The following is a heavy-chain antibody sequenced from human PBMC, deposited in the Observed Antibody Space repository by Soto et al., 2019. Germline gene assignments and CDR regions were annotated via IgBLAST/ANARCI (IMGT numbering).Heavy chain of an antibody. Sequence: QVQLVQSGAEVRKPGSSVKVSCKASGGTFSRHAISWVRQAPGQGLEWKGGIIPIFGTANHAQKFQGRVTIIADESTSTVYMELSSLRSEDTAIYYCARGWGYDSTDYYYAYWGQGTLVIVSS. V-gene: IGHV1-69*01. CDR2: IIPIFGTA. D-gene: IGHD3-22*01. CDR3: ARGWGYDSTDYYYAY. J-gene: IGHJ4*02. CDR1: GGTFSRHA.